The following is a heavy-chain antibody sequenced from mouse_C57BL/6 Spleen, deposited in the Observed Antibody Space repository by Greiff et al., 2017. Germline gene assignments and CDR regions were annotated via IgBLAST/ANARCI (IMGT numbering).Heavy chain of an antibody. CDR2: IDPETGGT. J-gene: IGHJ2*01. D-gene: IGHD3-3*01. CDR3: TSLAGWGQSFDY. Sequence: VQLQQSGAELVRPGASVTLSCKASGYTFTDYEMHWVKQTPVHGLEWIGAIDPETGGTAYNQKFKGKAILTADKSSSTAYMELRSLTSDVSAVYSCTSLAGWGQSFDYWGQGTTLTVSS. CDR1: GYTFTDYE. V-gene: IGHV1-15*01.